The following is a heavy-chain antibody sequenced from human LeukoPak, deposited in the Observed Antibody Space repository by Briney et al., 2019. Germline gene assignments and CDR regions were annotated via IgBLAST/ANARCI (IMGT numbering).Heavy chain of an antibody. Sequence: GGSLRLSCAASGFTFSSYWMHWVRQAPGKGLVWVSRIISDGSSTSYADSVKGRFTISRDNAKNTLYLQMNSLRAEDTAVYYCARPALAAAGTEGDYWGQGTLVTVSS. CDR1: GFTFSSYW. V-gene: IGHV3-74*01. CDR2: IISDGSST. D-gene: IGHD6-13*01. CDR3: ARPALAAAGTEGDY. J-gene: IGHJ4*02.